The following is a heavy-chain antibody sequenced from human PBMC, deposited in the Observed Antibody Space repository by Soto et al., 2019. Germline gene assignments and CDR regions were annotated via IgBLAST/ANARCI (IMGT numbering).Heavy chain of an antibody. CDR1: GCSISSSNW. Sequence: SDTRSLTFAVSGCSISSSNWWRWVRQPPGKGLEWIGEIYHSGSTNYNPSLKSRVTISVDKSKNQFSLKLSSVTAADTAVYYCARSPDSSGYYPRWYYYGMDVWGQGTTVT. CDR2: IYHSGST. V-gene: IGHV4-4*02. J-gene: IGHJ6*02. D-gene: IGHD3-22*01. CDR3: ARSPDSSGYYPRWYYYGMDV.